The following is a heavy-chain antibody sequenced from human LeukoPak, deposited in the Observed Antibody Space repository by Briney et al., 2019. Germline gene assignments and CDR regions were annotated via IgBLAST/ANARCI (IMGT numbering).Heavy chain of an antibody. V-gene: IGHV4-59*01. CDR3: ARYQLAIAAASYGMDV. CDR2: IYYSGST. J-gene: IGHJ6*02. Sequence: SETLSLTCTVSGGSISSYYWSWIRQPPGKGLEWIGYIYYSGSTNYNPSLKSRVAISVDTSKNQFSLKLSSVTAADTAVYYCARYQLAIAAASYGMDVWGQGTTVTVSS. CDR1: GGSISSYY. D-gene: IGHD6-13*01.